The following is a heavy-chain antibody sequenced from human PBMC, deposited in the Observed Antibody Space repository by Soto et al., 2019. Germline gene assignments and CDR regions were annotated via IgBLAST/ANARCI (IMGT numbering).Heavy chain of an antibody. CDR3: AKDLLPTDYYYYGMDV. J-gene: IGHJ6*02. CDR1: GFTFSSYA. D-gene: IGHD1-1*01. V-gene: IGHV3-23*01. CDR2: ISGSGGST. Sequence: GGSLRLSCAASGFTFSSYAMSWVRQAPGKGLEWVSAISGSGGSTYYADSVKGRFTISRDNSKNTLYLQMNSLRAEDTAVYYCAKDLLPTDYYYYGMDVWGQGTTVTVSS.